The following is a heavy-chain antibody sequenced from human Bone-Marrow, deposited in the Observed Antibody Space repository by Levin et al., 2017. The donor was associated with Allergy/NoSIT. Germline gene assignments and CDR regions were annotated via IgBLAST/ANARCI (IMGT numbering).Heavy chain of an antibody. Sequence: SCAASGFTFGAYLMNWVRQAPGKGLEWVSSISGNGRDIYYAESLKGRFTISRDNAKNSVFLQMNSLRAEDTAVYYCARAQVIVTANSFDFWGQGAMVTVSS. CDR1: GFTFGAYL. CDR2: ISGNGRDI. CDR3: ARAQVIVTANSFDF. D-gene: IGHD1/OR15-1a*01. J-gene: IGHJ3*01. V-gene: IGHV3-21*01.